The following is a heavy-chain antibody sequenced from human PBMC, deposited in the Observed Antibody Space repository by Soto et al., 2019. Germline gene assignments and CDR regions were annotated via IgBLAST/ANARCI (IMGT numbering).Heavy chain of an antibody. V-gene: IGHV3-33*01. D-gene: IGHD6-6*01. CDR2: IWYDGSNK. CDR3: ARGDSSSSSDAFDI. CDR1: GFIFSDYG. J-gene: IGHJ3*02. Sequence: GGSLRLSCTASGFIFSDYGLHWVRQAPGKGLEWVAVIWYDGSNKYYTDSVKGRFTISRDNSKNTLYLQMNSLRVEDTAVYYCARGDSSSSSDAFDIWGQGTMVTVSS.